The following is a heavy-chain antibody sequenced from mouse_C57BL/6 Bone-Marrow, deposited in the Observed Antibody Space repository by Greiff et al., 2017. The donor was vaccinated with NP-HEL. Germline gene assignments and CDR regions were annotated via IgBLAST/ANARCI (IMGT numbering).Heavy chain of an antibody. D-gene: IGHD2-5*01. CDR2: IYPRSGNT. V-gene: IGHV1-81*01. CDR1: GYTFTSYG. CDR3: ARRGYYSNYAWFAY. J-gene: IGHJ3*01. Sequence: VKLMESGAELARPGASVKLSCKASGYTFTSYGISWVKQRTGQGLEWIGEIYPRSGNTYYNEKFKGKATLTADKSSSTAYMELRSLTSEDSAVYFCARRGYYSNYAWFAYWGQGTLVTVSA.